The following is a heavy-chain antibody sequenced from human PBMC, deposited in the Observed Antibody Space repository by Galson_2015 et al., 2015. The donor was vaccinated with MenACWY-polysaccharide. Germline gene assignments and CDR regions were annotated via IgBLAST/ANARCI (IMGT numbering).Heavy chain of an antibody. Sequence: SLRLSCAASGFSFTTYWMHWVRHAPGKGLVWVSRINADGSATGYADSVRGRFTISRENATNKLYLEMNSLSTEDTAVYYCARGGGRFPENYYFDYWGQGTLVTVSS. CDR1: GFSFTTYW. J-gene: IGHJ4*02. CDR2: INADGSAT. CDR3: ARGGGRFPENYYFDY. D-gene: IGHD3-16*01. V-gene: IGHV3-74*01.